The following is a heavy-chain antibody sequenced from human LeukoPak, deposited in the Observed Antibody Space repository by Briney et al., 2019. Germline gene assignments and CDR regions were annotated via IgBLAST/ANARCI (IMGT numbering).Heavy chain of an antibody. J-gene: IGHJ4*02. CDR3: APTAEAYTSWWKV. Sequence: ASVKVSCKASGYTFTGYYMHWVRQAPGQGLEFMGWINPDSGFTNYAQKFRGRVTMTRDTSISTAYLEVRSLTSDDTAVYYCAPTAEAYTSWWKVWGQGTLVTVSS. CDR2: INPDSGFT. V-gene: IGHV1-2*02. D-gene: IGHD3-16*01. CDR1: GYTFTGYY.